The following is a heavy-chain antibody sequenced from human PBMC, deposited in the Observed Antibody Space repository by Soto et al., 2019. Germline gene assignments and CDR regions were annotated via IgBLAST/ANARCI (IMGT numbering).Heavy chain of an antibody. CDR3: ARDFSGPMDY. CDR2: INAGYGDS. Sequence: GASVKVSCKASGYTFTTYSIHWVRQAPGQRLEWMGWINAGYGDSKYSQKFQGRVTITRDASASTAYMELSGLRPEDTAVYYCARDFSGPMDYWGRATLVTASS. J-gene: IGHJ4*02. V-gene: IGHV1-3*01. D-gene: IGHD3-10*01. CDR1: GYTFTTYS.